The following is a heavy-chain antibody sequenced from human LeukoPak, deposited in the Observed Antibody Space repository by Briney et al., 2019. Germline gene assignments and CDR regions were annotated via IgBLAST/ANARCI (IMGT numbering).Heavy chain of an antibody. J-gene: IGHJ4*02. CDR3: AKTLWGGFDY. CDR1: GSTFSNYA. D-gene: IGHD3-16*01. V-gene: IGHV3-23*01. Sequence: GGSLRLSCAASGSTFSNYAMTWVRQAPGKGLECVSDISGSGGTTYYADSVKGRFTISRDNSKNTLYLQMNSLTAEDTAVYYCAKTLWGGFDYWGQGILVTVSS. CDR2: ISGSGGTT.